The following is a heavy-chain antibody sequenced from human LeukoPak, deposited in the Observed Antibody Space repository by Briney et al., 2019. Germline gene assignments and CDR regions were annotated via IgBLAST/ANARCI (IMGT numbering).Heavy chain of an antibody. CDR2: ISSSRSYI. V-gene: IGHV3-21*01. CDR3: ARSLVVVAAYGDY. Sequence: PGRSLRLSCTASGFTFSNYSMNWVRQAPGKGLEWVSSISSSRSYIYYADSVKGRFTISRDNAKNSLYLQMNSLRAEDTAVYYCARSLVVVAAYGDYWGQGTLVTVSS. D-gene: IGHD2-15*01. J-gene: IGHJ4*02. CDR1: GFTFSNYS.